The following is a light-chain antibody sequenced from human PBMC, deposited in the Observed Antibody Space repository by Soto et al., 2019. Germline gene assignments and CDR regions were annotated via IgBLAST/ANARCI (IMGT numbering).Light chain of an antibody. V-gene: IGKV1-5*01. CDR2: DAS. CDR3: QQCSSYPWT. CDR1: QSVSSW. Sequence: DIQMTQSPSSLSASVGDTVTINCRANQSVSSWLAWYQQKPGQTPKLLIYDASTLETGVPSRFAGSEAETESPLTISGLQPDDFATYYCQQCSSYPWTFGQGTRVEIK. J-gene: IGKJ1*01.